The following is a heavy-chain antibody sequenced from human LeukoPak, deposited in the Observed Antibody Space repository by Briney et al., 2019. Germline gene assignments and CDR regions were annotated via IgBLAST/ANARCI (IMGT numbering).Heavy chain of an antibody. CDR2: IYHSGST. V-gene: IGHV4-38-2*02. D-gene: IGHD3-3*01. J-gene: IGHJ4*02. Sequence: SETLSLTCTVSGYSISSGYYWGWIRQPPGKGLEWIGSIYHSGSTYYNPSLKSRVTISVDTSKNQFSLKLSSVTAADTAVYYCARDLSYDFWSGYPPLYYFDYGAREPWSPSPQ. CDR3: ARDLSYDFWSGYPPLYYFDY. CDR1: GYSISSGYY.